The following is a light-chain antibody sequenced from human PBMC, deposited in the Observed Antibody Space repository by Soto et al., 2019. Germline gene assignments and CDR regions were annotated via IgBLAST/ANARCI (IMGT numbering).Light chain of an antibody. Sequence: QSALTQPRSVSGSPGQSVTISCTGTSSDVGGYSYVSWFQQHPGKAPKLMINDVSKRPSGVPDRFSGSKTGNMASLTISGLQAEDEADYYCCSYAGSYTLYVFGTGTKVTVL. V-gene: IGLV2-11*01. CDR3: CSYAGSYTLYV. CDR2: DVS. J-gene: IGLJ1*01. CDR1: SSDVGGYSY.